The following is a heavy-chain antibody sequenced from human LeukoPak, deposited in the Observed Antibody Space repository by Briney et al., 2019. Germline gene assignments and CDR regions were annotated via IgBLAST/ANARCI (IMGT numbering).Heavy chain of an antibody. CDR2: ISHSGRT. J-gene: IGHJ6*02. CDR3: ARGPIRRSPTPTTHFSYYAMDV. CDR1: GGSFSDHY. D-gene: IGHD1-1*01. Sequence: SETLSLTCAGYGGSFSDHYWSWIRQSPGKGLEWIGEISHSGRTNYNPSLESRVTISIDTSKSQFSLNVSSVTAADTAVYFYARGPIRRSPTPTTHFSYYAMDVWGQGTTATVSS. V-gene: IGHV4-34*01.